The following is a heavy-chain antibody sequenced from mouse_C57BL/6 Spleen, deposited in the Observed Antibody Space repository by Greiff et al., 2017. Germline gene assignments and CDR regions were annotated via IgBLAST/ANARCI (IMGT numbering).Heavy chain of an antibody. CDR2: IYPGDGDT. D-gene: IGHD1-3*01. CDR1: GYAFSSSW. V-gene: IGHV1-82*01. Sequence: QVQLQQSGPELVKPGASVTISCKASGYAFSSSWMNWVKQRPGKGLEWIGRIYPGDGDTNYNGKFKGKATLTADKSSSTAYMQLSSLASEDSAVYFCARGSSAILFDDWGQGTTLTAAS. CDR3: ARGSSAILFDD. J-gene: IGHJ2*01.